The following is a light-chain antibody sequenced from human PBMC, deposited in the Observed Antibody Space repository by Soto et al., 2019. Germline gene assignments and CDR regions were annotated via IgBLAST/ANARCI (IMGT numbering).Light chain of an antibody. V-gene: IGKV1-5*03. CDR1: QTISSW. J-gene: IGKJ1*01. Sequence: DILMTQSPSTLSGSVGDRVTITCRASQTISSWLAWYQQKPGKAPKLLIYKASTLKSGVPSRFSGSGSGTEVTLTISSLQPDDFATYYCQHYYSYSEAFGQGTKVELK. CDR2: KAS. CDR3: QHYYSYSEA.